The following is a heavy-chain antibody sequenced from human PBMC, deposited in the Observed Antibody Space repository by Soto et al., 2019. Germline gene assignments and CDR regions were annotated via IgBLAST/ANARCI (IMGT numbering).Heavy chain of an antibody. CDR3: VGGYCTNGVCFHYYYYGMDV. CDR1: GGTFSSYA. J-gene: IGHJ6*02. V-gene: IGHV1-69*13. CDR2: IIPIFGTA. D-gene: IGHD2-8*01. Sequence: GASVKVSCKASGGTFSSYAISWVRQAPGQGLEWMGGIIPIFGTANYAQKFQGRVTITADESTSTAYMELSSLRSEDTAVYYCVGGYCTNGVCFHYYYYGMDVWGQGTTVTVSS.